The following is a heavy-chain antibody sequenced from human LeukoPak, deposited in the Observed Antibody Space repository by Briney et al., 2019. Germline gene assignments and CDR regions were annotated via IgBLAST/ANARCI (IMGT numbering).Heavy chain of an antibody. Sequence: GASVKVSCKASGYTFTGYYMHWARQAPGQGLEWMGWINPNSGGTNYAQKFQGRVTMTRDTSISTAYMELSRLRSDDTAVYYCAREGLDYYDSSGPWGQGTLVTVSS. D-gene: IGHD3-22*01. V-gene: IGHV1-2*02. CDR3: AREGLDYYDSSGP. CDR1: GYTFTGYY. CDR2: INPNSGGT. J-gene: IGHJ4*02.